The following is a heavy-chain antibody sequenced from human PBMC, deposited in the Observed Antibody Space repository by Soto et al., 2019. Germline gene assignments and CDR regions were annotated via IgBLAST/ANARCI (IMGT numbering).Heavy chain of an antibody. CDR1: GGSISSGGYS. J-gene: IGHJ5*02. CDR3: ARGSLLLWFGEEPWFDP. V-gene: IGHV4-30-2*01. D-gene: IGHD3-10*01. Sequence: PSETLSLTCGVSGGSISSGGYSWSWIRQPPGKGLEWIGYIYHSGSTYYNPSLKSRVTISVDRSKNQFSLKLSSVTAADTAVYYRARGSLLLWFGEEPWFDPWGQGTLVTVSS. CDR2: IYHSGST.